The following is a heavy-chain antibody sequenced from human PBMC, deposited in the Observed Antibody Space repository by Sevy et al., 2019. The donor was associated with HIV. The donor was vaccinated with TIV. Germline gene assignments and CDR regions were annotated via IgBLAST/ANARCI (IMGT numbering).Heavy chain of an antibody. Sequence: GGSLRLSCAASGFTFSNAWMSWVRQAPGKGLEWVGRIKSKTDGGTTDYAAPVKGRFTISRDDSKNTLYLQMNSLKTEDTAVYYCTTGHPGFVWGSYRTKDYWGQGTLVTVSS. V-gene: IGHV3-15*01. CDR3: TTGHPGFVWGSYRTKDY. CDR1: GFTFSNAW. J-gene: IGHJ4*02. CDR2: IKSKTDGGTT. D-gene: IGHD3-16*02.